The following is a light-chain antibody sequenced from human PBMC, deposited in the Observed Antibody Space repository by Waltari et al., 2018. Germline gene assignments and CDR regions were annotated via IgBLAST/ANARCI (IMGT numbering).Light chain of an antibody. CDR2: HAS. V-gene: IGKV3-20*01. CDR1: QGVGKY. J-gene: IGKJ1*01. CDR3: QKYDFLPAT. Sequence: ENVLTQSPGPLSLSPGERDTLSCRASQGVGKYLACYQQRPGQAPRLLLYHASIRATGIPDRFSGSGFGTDFSPTISRLEPEDFAVYYCQKYDFLPATFGQGTTVEIK.